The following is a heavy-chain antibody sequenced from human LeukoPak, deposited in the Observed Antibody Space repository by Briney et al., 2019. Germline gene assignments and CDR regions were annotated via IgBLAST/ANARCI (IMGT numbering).Heavy chain of an antibody. V-gene: IGHV3-30-3*01. CDR1: GSTFSSYA. D-gene: IGHD3-9*01. CDR2: ISYDGSNK. J-gene: IGHJ6*02. CDR3: ARELRYFDWLLPNYYYYGMDV. Sequence: GGSLRLSCAASGSTFSSYAMHWVRQAPGKGLEWVAVISYDGSNKYYADSVKGRFTISRDNSKNTLYLQMNSLRAEDTAVYYCARELRYFDWLLPNYYYYGMDVWGQGTTVTVSS.